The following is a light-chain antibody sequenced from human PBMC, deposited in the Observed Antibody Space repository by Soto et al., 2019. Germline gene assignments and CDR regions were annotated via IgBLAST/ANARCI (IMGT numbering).Light chain of an antibody. CDR1: QGISHY. J-gene: IGKJ3*01. CDR3: QKYDGAPFT. Sequence: DIQMTQSPSSLSASLGDRVTLTCRATQGISHYVAWYQQKPGRVPELLIYAASTLQSGVPSRFSGSGSGTDFTLTISSLQPEDVATYFCQKYDGAPFTFGPGTRVDI. CDR2: AAS. V-gene: IGKV1-27*01.